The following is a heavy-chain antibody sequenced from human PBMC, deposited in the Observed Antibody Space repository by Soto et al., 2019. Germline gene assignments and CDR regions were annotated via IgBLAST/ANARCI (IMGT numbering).Heavy chain of an antibody. Sequence: ASVKVSCKASGYTFTGYYMHWVRQAPGQGLEWMGWINPNSGGTNYAQKFQGWVTMTRDTSISTAYMELSRLRSDDTAVYYCARSFIVATIGGAFDIWGQGTMVTVS. CDR1: GYTFTGYY. CDR2: INPNSGGT. V-gene: IGHV1-2*04. D-gene: IGHD5-12*01. CDR3: ARSFIVATIGGAFDI. J-gene: IGHJ3*02.